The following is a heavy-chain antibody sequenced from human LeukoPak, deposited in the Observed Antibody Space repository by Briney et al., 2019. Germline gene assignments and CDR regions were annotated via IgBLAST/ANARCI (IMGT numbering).Heavy chain of an antibody. Sequence: ASVKVSCKVSGYTLTELSMHWVRQAPGKGLEWMGGFDPEDGETIYAQKFQGRVTMTEDTSTDTAYMELSSLRSEDTAVYYCATGDSSGHITPSNYYYGIDVWGQGTTVTVSS. V-gene: IGHV1-24*01. D-gene: IGHD3-22*01. CDR3: ATGDSSGHITPSNYYYGIDV. CDR2: FDPEDGET. J-gene: IGHJ6*02. CDR1: GYTLTELS.